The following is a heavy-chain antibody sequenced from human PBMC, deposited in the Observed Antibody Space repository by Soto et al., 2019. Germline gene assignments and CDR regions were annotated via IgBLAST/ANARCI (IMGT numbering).Heavy chain of an antibody. V-gene: IGHV3-23*01. CDR3: AKMNGWGMDV. CDR2: ISGSGGST. D-gene: IGHD2-15*01. CDR1: GFTFSSYA. Sequence: EVQLLESGGGLVQPGGSLRLYCVASGFTFSSYAMSWVRQATGKGLEWVSAISGSGGSTYYANSLKGRFTISRDNSKNTLYLQMNSLRAADTAVYYCAKMNGWGMDVLGQGTTVTVSS. J-gene: IGHJ6*02.